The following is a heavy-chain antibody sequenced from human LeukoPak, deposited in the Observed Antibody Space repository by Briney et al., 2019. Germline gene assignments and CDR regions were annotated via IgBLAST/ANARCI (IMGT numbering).Heavy chain of an antibody. V-gene: IGHV4-61*01. Sequence: SETLSLTCTVSGGSVSSGSYYWSWIRQPPGKGLEWIGYIYYSGSTNYNPSLKSRVTISVDTSKNQFSLKLSSVTAADTAVYYCARGRVSGWYPPSHPYFDYGGQGPLVTVSS. D-gene: IGHD6-19*01. CDR1: GGSVSSGSYY. J-gene: IGHJ4*02. CDR3: ARGRVSGWYPPSHPYFDY. CDR2: IYYSGST.